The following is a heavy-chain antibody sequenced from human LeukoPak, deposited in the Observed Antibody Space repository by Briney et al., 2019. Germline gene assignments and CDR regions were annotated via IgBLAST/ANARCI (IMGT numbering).Heavy chain of an antibody. CDR1: GFSITNYN. V-gene: IGHV3-48*01. D-gene: IGHD2-2*01. CDR2: ISGTGGTI. Sequence: GGSLRLSCAASGFSITNYNMNWVRQAPGKGLEWISYISGTGGTIYYADSLKGRFTISRDSAKNSLYLEMSSLRVEDTAVYYCARGDPAVRTWYLYYMDVWGKGTTVTVSS. J-gene: IGHJ6*03. CDR3: ARGDPAVRTWYLYYMDV.